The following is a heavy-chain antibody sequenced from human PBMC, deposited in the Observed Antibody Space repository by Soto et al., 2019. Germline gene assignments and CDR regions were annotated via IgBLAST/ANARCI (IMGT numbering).Heavy chain of an antibody. V-gene: IGHV1-3*01. CDR3: ARSSPIAVAGTGWFDP. Sequence: ASVKVSCKASGYTFTSYAMHWVRQAPGQRLEWMGWINAGNGNTKYSQKFQGRVTITRDTSASTAYMELSSLRSEDTAVYYCARSSPIAVAGTGWFDPWGQGTLVTV. J-gene: IGHJ5*02. D-gene: IGHD6-19*01. CDR1: GYTFTSYA. CDR2: INAGNGNT.